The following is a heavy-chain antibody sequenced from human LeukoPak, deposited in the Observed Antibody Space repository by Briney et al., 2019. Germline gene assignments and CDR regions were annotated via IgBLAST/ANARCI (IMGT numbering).Heavy chain of an antibody. D-gene: IGHD6-13*01. CDR1: GGSISSYY. J-gene: IGHJ4*02. V-gene: IGHV4-59*01. Sequence: PSQTLSLTCTVSGGSISSYYWSWIRQPPGKGLEWIGYIYYSGSTNYNPSLKGRVTISVDTSKNQFSLKLSSVTAADTAVYYCARTAGIAAALDYWGQGTLVTVSS. CDR2: IYYSGST. CDR3: ARTAGIAAALDY.